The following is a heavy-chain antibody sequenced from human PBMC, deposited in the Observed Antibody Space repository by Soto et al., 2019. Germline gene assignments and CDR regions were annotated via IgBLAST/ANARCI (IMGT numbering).Heavy chain of an antibody. CDR1: GGSFSGYY. J-gene: IGHJ4*02. CDR2: IHHSGST. Sequence: QVQLQQWGAGLLKPSETLSLTCAVYGGSFSGYYWSWIRQPPGKGLEWIGEIHHSGSTNYKPSLKSRFTISVDKSKNQFSLKLSSVTAADTAVYYCARVSAAGSVGTPDYWGQGTLVTVSS. D-gene: IGHD6-13*01. V-gene: IGHV4-34*01. CDR3: ARVSAAGSVGTPDY.